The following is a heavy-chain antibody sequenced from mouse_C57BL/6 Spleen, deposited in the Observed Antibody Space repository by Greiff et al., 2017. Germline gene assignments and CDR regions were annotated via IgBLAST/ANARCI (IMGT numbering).Heavy chain of an antibody. CDR1: GYAFTSSW. V-gene: IGHV1-82*01. Sequence: VQLQQSGPELVKPGASVKISCKASGYAFTSSWMNWVKQRPGQGLEWIGRIYPGDGDTNYNGKFKGKATLTVDKSSSTAYMQLSSLTSEDSAVXCCAREGYDGSSYVRWYFDVWGTGTTVTVAS. J-gene: IGHJ1*03. D-gene: IGHD1-1*01. CDR2: IYPGDGDT. CDR3: AREGYDGSSYVRWYFDV.